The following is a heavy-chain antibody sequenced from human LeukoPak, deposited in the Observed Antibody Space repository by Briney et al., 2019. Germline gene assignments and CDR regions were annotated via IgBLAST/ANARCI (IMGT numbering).Heavy chain of an antibody. Sequence: PGGSLRLSCVVSGFNFDNFAMHWVRQPLGKGLEWVAVISHDGRTKYYADSMKGRITISRDNSKNTLFLQMNSLRAEDTAVYYCARSRIWENWGQGTLVTVSS. J-gene: IGHJ4*02. D-gene: IGHD1-26*01. CDR3: ARSRIWEN. V-gene: IGHV3-30*04. CDR1: GFNFDNFA. CDR2: ISHDGRTK.